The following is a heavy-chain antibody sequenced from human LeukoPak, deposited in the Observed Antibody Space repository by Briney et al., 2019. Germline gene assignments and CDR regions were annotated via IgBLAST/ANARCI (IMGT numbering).Heavy chain of an antibody. CDR2: IYTSGTT. CDR3: ARGYDSND. CDR1: DGSISSYY. D-gene: IGHD3-22*01. V-gene: IGHV4-4*07. J-gene: IGHJ4*02. Sequence: SETLSLTCTVADGSISSYYWSWIRQPAGKGLERIGRIYTSGTTNYNPSLKSRVTMSVDTSKNKFSLKLSSVTAADTAVYYCARGYDSNDWGQGTLVTVSS.